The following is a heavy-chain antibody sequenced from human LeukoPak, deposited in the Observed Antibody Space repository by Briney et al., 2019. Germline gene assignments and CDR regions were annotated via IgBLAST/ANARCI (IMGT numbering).Heavy chain of an antibody. CDR1: GFTFSSYW. CDR2: IKQDGSEK. V-gene: IGHV3-7*01. J-gene: IGHJ6*02. CDR3: AREGDYDSSGYYLYYYYYGMDV. D-gene: IGHD3-22*01. Sequence: GGSLRLSCAASGFTFSSYWMSWVRQAPGKGLEWVANIKQDGSEKYYVDSVKGRFTISRDNAKNSLYLQMNSLGAEDTAVYYCAREGDYDSSGYYLYYYYYGMDVWGQGTTVTVSS.